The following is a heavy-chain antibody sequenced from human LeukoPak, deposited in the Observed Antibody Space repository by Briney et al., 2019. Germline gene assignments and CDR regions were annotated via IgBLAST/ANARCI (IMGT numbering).Heavy chain of an antibody. D-gene: IGHD2-2*01. CDR1: GGSISSYY. CDR2: IYTSGST. Sequence: SETLSLTCTVSGGSISSYYWSWIRQPAGKGLEWIGRIYTSGSTNYNPSLKSRVTMSVDTSENQFSLKLSSVTAADTAVYYCARDKVGYCSSTSCYGYYYYYYMDVWGKGTTVTVSS. J-gene: IGHJ6*03. CDR3: ARDKVGYCSSTSCYGYYYYYYMDV. V-gene: IGHV4-4*07.